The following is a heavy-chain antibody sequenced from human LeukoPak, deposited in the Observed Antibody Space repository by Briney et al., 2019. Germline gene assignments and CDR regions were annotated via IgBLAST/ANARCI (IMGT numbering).Heavy chain of an antibody. CDR3: AKDHVVYFDC. CDR2: IKQDGSEK. V-gene: IGHV3-7*01. CDR1: GFTFSSYW. J-gene: IGHJ4*02. Sequence: PGGSLRLSCAASGFTFSSYWMSWVRQAPGKGLEWVANIKQDGSEKYYVDSVKGRFTISRDNSKNTLYLQMNSLRTEDTAVYYCAKDHVVYFDCWGQGTLVTVSS.